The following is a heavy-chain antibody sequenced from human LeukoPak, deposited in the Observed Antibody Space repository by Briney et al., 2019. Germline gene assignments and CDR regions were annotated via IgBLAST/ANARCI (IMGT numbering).Heavy chain of an antibody. CDR1: GGSISSYY. CDR2: IYYSGST. D-gene: IGHD3-10*01. CDR3: ARDYYGSGSYFFDY. Sequence: SETLSLTCTVSGGSISSYYWSWIRQPPGKGLEWIGYIYYSGSTNYNPSLKSRVTISVDTSKNQFSLKLSSVTAADTAVYYCARDYYGSGSYFFDYWGQGTLVTVSS. J-gene: IGHJ4*02. V-gene: IGHV4-59*01.